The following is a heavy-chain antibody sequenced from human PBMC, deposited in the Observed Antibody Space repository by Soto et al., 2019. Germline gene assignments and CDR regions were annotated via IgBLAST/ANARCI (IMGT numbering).Heavy chain of an antibody. CDR1: VCPLTGYD. D-gene: IGHD4-17*01. J-gene: IGHJ6*02. CDR3: ARGGSSRTNYGMDV. V-gene: IGHV1-8*01. CDR2: MNPNSGNK. Sequence: SVKVSGNPSVCPLTGYDINWVRQATGQGLEWMGWMNPNSGNKGYAQKFQGRITMTRNTSISTAYMELSSLRSEYTAVYYCARGGSSRTNYGMDVWGQGTTVTVSS.